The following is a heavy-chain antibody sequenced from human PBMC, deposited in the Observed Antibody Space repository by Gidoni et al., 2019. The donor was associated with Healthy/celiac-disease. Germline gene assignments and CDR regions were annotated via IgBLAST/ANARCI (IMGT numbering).Heavy chain of an antibody. D-gene: IGHD5-18*01. Sequence: EVQLLESGGGLVQPGGSLRLSCAASGFTFSSYAMSWVRHAPGKGVEWVSAISGSGGSTYYADSVKGRFTISRDNSKNTLYLQMNSLRAEDTAVYYCAKGWGYSYGFLVDYWGQGTLVTVSS. CDR1: GFTFSSYA. V-gene: IGHV3-23*01. CDR3: AKGWGYSYGFLVDY. CDR2: ISGSGGST. J-gene: IGHJ4*02.